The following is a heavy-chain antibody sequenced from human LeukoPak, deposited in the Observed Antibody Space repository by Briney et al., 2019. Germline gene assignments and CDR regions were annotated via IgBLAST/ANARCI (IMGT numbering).Heavy chain of an antibody. J-gene: IGHJ4*02. V-gene: IGHV3-7*01. D-gene: IGHD6-19*01. CDR2: IKKDGGEK. CDR1: GFTFSSSW. Sequence: PGGSLRLSCGASGFTFSSSWMSWVRQAPGKGLEWVANIKKDGGEKYYVASEKGRFTISRDNAKNLVYLQMDSLRVEDTAVYYCARISTAVAGVDYWGQGTLVTVSS. CDR3: ARISTAVAGVDY.